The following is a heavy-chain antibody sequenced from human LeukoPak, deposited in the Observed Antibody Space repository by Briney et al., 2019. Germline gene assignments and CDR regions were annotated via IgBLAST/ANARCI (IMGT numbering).Heavy chain of an antibody. V-gene: IGHV1-69*05. CDR3: ASGPYSSSWYNWFDP. J-gene: IGHJ5*02. Sequence: GASVKVSCKASGGTFSSYAISWVRQAPGQGLEWMGGIIPIFGTANYAQKFQGRVTITTDESTSTAYMELSSLRSEDTAVYYCASGPYSSSWYNWFDPWGQGTLATVSS. CDR2: IIPIFGTA. CDR1: GGTFSSYA. D-gene: IGHD6-13*01.